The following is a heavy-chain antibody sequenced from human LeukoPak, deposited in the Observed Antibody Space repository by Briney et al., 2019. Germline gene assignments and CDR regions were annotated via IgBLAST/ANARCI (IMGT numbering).Heavy chain of an antibody. CDR3: ATNRYCSSTSCYPYYYGMDV. D-gene: IGHD2-2*01. J-gene: IGHJ6*02. V-gene: IGHV1-24*01. CDR2: FDPEDGET. CDR1: GYTLTELS. Sequence: ASVKVSCKVSGYTLTELSMHWVRQAPGKGLEWMGGFDPEDGETIYAQKFQGRVTMTEDTSTDTAYMELSSLRSEDTAVYYCATNRYCSSTSCYPYYYGMDVWGQGTTVTVSS.